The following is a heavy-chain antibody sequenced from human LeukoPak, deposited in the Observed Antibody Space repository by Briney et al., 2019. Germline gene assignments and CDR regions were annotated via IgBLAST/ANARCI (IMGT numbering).Heavy chain of an antibody. CDR1: GYSFTTFA. D-gene: IGHD5-18*01. CDR2: INTNTGNP. J-gene: IGHJ4*02. CDR3: ARSSWIQQSSDF. Sequence: ASVKVSCKASGYSFTTFAMNWVRQAPGQGLEWMGWINTNTGNPTYAQDFTGRFVFSLDTSVTTAFLEISSLKAEDTAIYYCARSSWIQQSSDFWGQGTLVTVSS. V-gene: IGHV7-4-1*02.